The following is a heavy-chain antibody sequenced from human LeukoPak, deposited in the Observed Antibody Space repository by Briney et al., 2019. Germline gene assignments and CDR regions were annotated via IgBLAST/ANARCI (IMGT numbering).Heavy chain of an antibody. CDR1: GGSFSGYY. Sequence: SETLSLTCAVYGGSFSGYYWSLIRQPPGKGLEWIGEINHSGSTNYNPSLKSRVTISVDTSKNQFSLKLSSVTAADTAVYYCASRRVYYYYGMDVWGQGTTVTVSS. CDR3: ASRRVYYYYGMDV. V-gene: IGHV4-34*01. CDR2: INHSGST. J-gene: IGHJ6*02.